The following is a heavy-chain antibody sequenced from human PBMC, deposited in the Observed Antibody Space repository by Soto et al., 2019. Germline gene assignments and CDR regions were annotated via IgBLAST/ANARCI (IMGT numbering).Heavy chain of an antibody. CDR3: ARDLQRYCSSTSCSYSGMDV. D-gene: IGHD2-2*01. CDR1: GVSISSGGYY. J-gene: IGHJ6*02. V-gene: IGHV4-31*03. Sequence: SETLSLTCTVSGVSISSGGYYWNWIRQHPEKGLEWIGYIYYSVDTYYSPSLKSRVTISIDTSKNQFSLKLNSVTAADTGVYYCARDLQRYCSSTSCSYSGMDVWGQGTTVTVSS. CDR2: IYYSVDT.